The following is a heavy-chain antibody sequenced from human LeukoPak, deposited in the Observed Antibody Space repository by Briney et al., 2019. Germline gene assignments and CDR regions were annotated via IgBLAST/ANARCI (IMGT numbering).Heavy chain of an antibody. D-gene: IGHD2-2*01. J-gene: IGHJ5*02. V-gene: IGHV3-7*01. CDR1: GFTFSTYW. CDR3: GSDRPPIPPLFGWSSRACFLRFDP. CDR2: IKEDGSEK. Sequence: PGGSLRLSCAASGFTFSTYWMSWVRQAPGKGLEWVANIKEDGSEKYYVDSVKGRFTISRDNAKSSLYLQMNSVRAEDSAIYYCGSDRPPIPPLFGWSSRACFLRFDPRGQGTLVIVSS.